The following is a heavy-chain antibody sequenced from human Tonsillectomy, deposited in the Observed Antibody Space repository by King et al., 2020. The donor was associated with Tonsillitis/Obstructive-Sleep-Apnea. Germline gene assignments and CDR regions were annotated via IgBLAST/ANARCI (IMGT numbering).Heavy chain of an antibody. V-gene: IGHV3-30*04. D-gene: IGHD1-26*01. J-gene: IGHJ4*02. CDR3: ARGWGGTFDY. CDR1: RFTFSSYA. Sequence: QLVQSGGGVVQPGRSLRLSCAASRFTFSSYAMNWVRQAPGKGLEWVAVISFDGSNKYYADSVKGRFTISRDNSKNTLFLQMNSLRVEDTAVYYCARGWGGTFDYWGQGTLVTVSS. CDR2: ISFDGSNK.